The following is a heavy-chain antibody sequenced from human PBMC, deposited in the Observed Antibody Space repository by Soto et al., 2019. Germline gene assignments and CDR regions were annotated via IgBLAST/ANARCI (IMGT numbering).Heavy chain of an antibody. CDR1: GYTFTSYG. Sequence: ASVKVSCKASGYTFTSYGISWVRQAPGQGLEWMGWISAYNGNTNYAQKIQGRVTMTTDTSTSTAYMELRSLRSDDTAFFYFARESSWGYGDLPYYFDYWGQGTPVTVSS. CDR3: ARESSWGYGDLPYYFDY. CDR2: ISAYNGNT. D-gene: IGHD4-17*01. V-gene: IGHV1-18*01. J-gene: IGHJ4*02.